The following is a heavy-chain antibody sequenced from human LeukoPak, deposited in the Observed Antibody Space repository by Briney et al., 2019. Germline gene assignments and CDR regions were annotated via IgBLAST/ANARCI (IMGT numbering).Heavy chain of an antibody. CDR2: ISSSSSYI. Sequence: GGSLRLSCAASGFTFSSYSMNWVRQAPGKGLEWVSSISSSSSYIYYADSVKGRFTISRDNAKSSLYLQMNSLRAEDTAVYYCARDGQWELSRVDYWGQGTLVTVSS. CDR1: GFTFSSYS. CDR3: ARDGQWELSRVDY. V-gene: IGHV3-21*01. D-gene: IGHD1-26*01. J-gene: IGHJ4*02.